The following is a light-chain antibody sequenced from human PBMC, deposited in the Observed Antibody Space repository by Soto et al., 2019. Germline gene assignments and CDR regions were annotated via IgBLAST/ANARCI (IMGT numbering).Light chain of an antibody. V-gene: IGKV3-20*01. J-gene: IGKJ1*01. CDR1: QSVSSSY. CDR3: QQFGSSWT. Sequence: EIVLTHSPDTLSLSPGERATLSCRASQSVSSSYLVWYQQRPGQAPXLLIYGASSRATGIPDRFSGSGSGTDFSLTISRLEPEDFAVYYCQQFGSSWTFGQGTKVDIK. CDR2: GAS.